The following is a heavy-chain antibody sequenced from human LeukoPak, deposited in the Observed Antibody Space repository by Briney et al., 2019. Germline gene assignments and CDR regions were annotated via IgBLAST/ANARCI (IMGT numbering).Heavy chain of an antibody. CDR2: INQRRSL. CDR3: AREFIAAAGNNWFDP. D-gene: IGHD6-13*01. Sequence: SETLSLTCAVYGGSLSGYAWSWIRQPPGKGLEWIGEINQRRSLKYNPSLESRVTISVDTSKNQFSLKLSSVTAADTAVYYCAREFIAAAGNNWFDPWGQGTLVTVSS. J-gene: IGHJ5*02. V-gene: IGHV4-34*01. CDR1: GGSLSGYA.